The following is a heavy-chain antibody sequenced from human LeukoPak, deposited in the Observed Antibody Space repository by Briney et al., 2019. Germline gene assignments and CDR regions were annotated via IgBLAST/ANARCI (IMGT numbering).Heavy chain of an antibody. Sequence: PGGSLRLSCAASGFTFSSYGMHWVRQAPGKGLEWVAFIRYDGSKEYYADSVKGRFTISRDNSKNTLYLQMNSLKTEDTAVYYCATTIVDHYYYYYMDVWGKGTTVTVSS. CDR2: IRYDGSKE. CDR3: ATTIVDHYYYYYMDV. D-gene: IGHD2-15*01. V-gene: IGHV3-30*02. J-gene: IGHJ6*03. CDR1: GFTFSSYG.